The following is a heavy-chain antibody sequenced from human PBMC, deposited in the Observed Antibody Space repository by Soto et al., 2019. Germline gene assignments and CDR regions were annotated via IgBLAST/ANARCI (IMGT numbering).Heavy chain of an antibody. D-gene: IGHD3-16*01. CDR2: ISYSGST. V-gene: IGHV4-59*01. Sequence: KPSETLSLTCTVSGGSSGNYYWSWIRQPPGKGLEWIGYISYSGSTNYNPSLKSRGTISQDTSKKQFSLKLSSVTAADTAVYYCARGSDGDYSDYWGQGTLLTVSS. J-gene: IGHJ4*02. CDR3: ARGSDGDYSDY. CDR1: GGSSGNYY.